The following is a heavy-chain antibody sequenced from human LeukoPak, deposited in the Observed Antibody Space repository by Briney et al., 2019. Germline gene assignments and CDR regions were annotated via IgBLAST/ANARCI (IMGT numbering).Heavy chain of an antibody. V-gene: IGHV3-23*01. CDR2: ISGSGGST. D-gene: IGHD6-19*01. Sequence: QPGGSLRLSCAASGLTFSSYAMSWVRQAPGKGLEWVSVISGSGGSTYYADSVKGRFTISRDNAKNTLYLQMNSLRAEDTAVYYCAKGIYSSGWSYFDYWGHGTLATVSS. J-gene: IGHJ4*01. CDR3: AKGIYSSGWSYFDY. CDR1: GLTFSSYA.